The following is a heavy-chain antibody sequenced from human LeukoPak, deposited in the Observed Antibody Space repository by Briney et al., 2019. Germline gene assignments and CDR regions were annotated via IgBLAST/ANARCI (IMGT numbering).Heavy chain of an antibody. Sequence: PSETLSLTCTVSGGSISSYYWSWIRQPPGRGLEWIGYISYSGSTYYNPSLKSRVTISVDTSKNQFSLKLSSVTAADTAVYYCARYYDSSGYFDYWGQGTLVTVSS. J-gene: IGHJ4*02. CDR3: ARYYDSSGYFDY. D-gene: IGHD3-22*01. CDR1: GGSISSYY. V-gene: IGHV4-59*06. CDR2: ISYSGST.